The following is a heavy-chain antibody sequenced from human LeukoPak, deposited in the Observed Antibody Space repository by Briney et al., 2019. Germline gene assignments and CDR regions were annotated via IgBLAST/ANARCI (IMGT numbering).Heavy chain of an antibody. Sequence: ASVKVSCKASGYTFTSYDINWVRQATGQGLEWMGWMNPNSGNTGYAQKFQGRVTMTRNTSISTAYMELGSLRSEDTAVYYCARDGYHSVDAFDIWGQGTMVTVSS. D-gene: IGHD5-24*01. CDR1: GYTFTSYD. J-gene: IGHJ3*02. V-gene: IGHV1-8*01. CDR3: ARDGYHSVDAFDI. CDR2: MNPNSGNT.